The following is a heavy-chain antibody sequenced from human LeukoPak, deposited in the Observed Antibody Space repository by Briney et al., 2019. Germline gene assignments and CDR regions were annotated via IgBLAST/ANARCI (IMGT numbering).Heavy chain of an antibody. J-gene: IGHJ3*02. CDR3: AIIAVAGTVAFDI. D-gene: IGHD6-19*01. CDR2: ISAYNGNT. CDR1: GYTFTSYG. Sequence: ASVKVSCKASGYTFTSYGISWVRQAPGQGLEWMGWISAYNGNTNYAQKLHGRVTMTTDTSTSTAYMELRSLRSDDTAVYYCAIIAVAGTVAFDIWGQGTMVTVSS. V-gene: IGHV1-18*01.